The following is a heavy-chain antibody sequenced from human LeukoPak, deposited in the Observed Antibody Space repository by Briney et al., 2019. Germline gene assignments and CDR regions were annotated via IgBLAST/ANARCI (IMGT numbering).Heavy chain of an antibody. CDR1: GGSISSGDYY. V-gene: IGHV4-30-4*01. CDR3: ARLPLMTGVVGLADY. J-gene: IGHJ4*02. D-gene: IGHD1-14*01. Sequence: SETLTLTCTVSGGSISSGDYYWSWIRQPPGKGLEWIGYIYYSGSTYYNPSLKSRVTISVDTSKNQFSLKLSSVTAADTAVYYCARLPLMTGVVGLADYWGQGTLVTVSS. CDR2: IYYSGST.